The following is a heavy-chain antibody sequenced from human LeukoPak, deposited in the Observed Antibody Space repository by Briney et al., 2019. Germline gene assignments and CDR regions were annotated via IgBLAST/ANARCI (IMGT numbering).Heavy chain of an antibody. J-gene: IGHJ2*01. CDR2: IFYNGNT. D-gene: IGHD1-26*01. V-gene: IGHV4-59*01. Sequence: SETLSLTCTVSGGSISPYSWSWIRQPPGKGLEWIGYIFYNGNTNFNPSLKSRVTISLDTSKNQFSLKQSSMTAADTAMYYCARDRPATENWYFDLWGRGTLVTVSS. CDR1: GGSISPYS. CDR3: ARDRPATENWYFDL.